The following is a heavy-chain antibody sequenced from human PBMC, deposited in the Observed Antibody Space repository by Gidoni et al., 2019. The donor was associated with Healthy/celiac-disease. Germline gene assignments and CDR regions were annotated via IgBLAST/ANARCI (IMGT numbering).Heavy chain of an antibody. D-gene: IGHD6-13*01. J-gene: IGHJ4*02. CDR3: AKDVKGQQLATGTLFFDY. CDR2: IRYDGSNK. CDR1: GFPFSSYG. V-gene: IGHV3-30*02. Sequence: VQLVESGGGVVQPGGSLRLSCAASGFPFSSYGMHWVRQAPGKGLEWVAFIRYDGSNKYYADSVKGRFTISRDNSKNTLYLQMNSLRAEDTAVYYCAKDVKGQQLATGTLFFDYWGQGTLVTVSS.